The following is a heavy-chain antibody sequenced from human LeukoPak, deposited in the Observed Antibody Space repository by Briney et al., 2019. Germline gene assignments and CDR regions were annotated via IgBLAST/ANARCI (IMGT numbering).Heavy chain of an antibody. D-gene: IGHD1-26*01. CDR1: GFTFSNAW. Sequence: GGSLRLSCAASGFTFSNAWMSWVRQAPGKGLEWVAVIWYDGSKKYYADSVKGRFTISRDNSKNTLYLQMNNLRAEDTAVYYCARLSGSFLDYWGQGTLVTVSS. CDR2: IWYDGSKK. CDR3: ARLSGSFLDY. V-gene: IGHV3-33*08. J-gene: IGHJ4*02.